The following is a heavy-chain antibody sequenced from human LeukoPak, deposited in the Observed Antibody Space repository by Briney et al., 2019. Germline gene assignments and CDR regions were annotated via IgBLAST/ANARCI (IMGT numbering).Heavy chain of an antibody. J-gene: IGHJ3*01. CDR2: IYPGDSET. CDR3: ARRGGYNSASAFDF. CDR1: GYSFTSYW. D-gene: IGHD5-24*01. V-gene: IGHV5-51*01. Sequence: GESLKISCKGSGYSFTSYWIGWVRQMPGKGLEWMGMIYPGDSETRYSPSFQGQVTISADKSISTAYLQWSSLKPSDTAIYYCARRGGYNSASAFDFWGQGTMVTVSS.